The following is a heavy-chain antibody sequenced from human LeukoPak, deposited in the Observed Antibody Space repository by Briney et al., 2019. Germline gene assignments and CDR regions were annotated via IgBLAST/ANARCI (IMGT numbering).Heavy chain of an antibody. CDR3: AKGIPVTPREYYFDY. CDR1: GFTFSSYA. D-gene: IGHD4-11*01. CDR2: ISGSGGST. Sequence: GGSLRLSCAASGFTFSSYAMSWVRQAPGKGLEWVSAISGSGGSTYYAGSVKGRFTISRDNSKNTLYLQMNSLRAEDTAVYYCAKGIPVTPREYYFDYWGQGTLVTVSS. V-gene: IGHV3-23*01. J-gene: IGHJ4*02.